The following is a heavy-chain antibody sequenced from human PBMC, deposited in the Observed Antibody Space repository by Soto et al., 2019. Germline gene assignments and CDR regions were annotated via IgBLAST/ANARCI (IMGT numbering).Heavy chain of an antibody. J-gene: IGHJ4*02. CDR1: GFTVSSNY. Sequence: GGSLRLSCAASGFTVSSNYMSWVRQAPGKGLEWVSVIYSGGSTYYADSVRGRFTISRDNSENTLYLQMNRLSVEDTAVYHCARALGGSGPYLVRGGDYFDYWGQGALVTVSS. V-gene: IGHV3-53*01. CDR2: IYSGGST. D-gene: IGHD3-10*01. CDR3: ARALGGSGPYLVRGGDYFDY.